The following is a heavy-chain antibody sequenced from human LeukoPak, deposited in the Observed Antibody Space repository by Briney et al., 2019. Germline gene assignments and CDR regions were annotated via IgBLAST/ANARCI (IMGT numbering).Heavy chain of an antibody. CDR3: ARDYRPRYDYSASGTLEGLDY. CDR2: ISGYSNNT. CDR1: GYSFTRYS. J-gene: IGHJ4*02. D-gene: IGHD3-10*01. Sequence: GDSVKVSCKASGYSFTRYSISWVRQAPGQGLEWMGWISGYSNNTMYALRFQGRVTMTTVTSASTAYMELRGLRSDDTAVFFCARDYRPRYDYSASGTLEGLDYWGQGTLVTVSS. V-gene: IGHV1-18*01.